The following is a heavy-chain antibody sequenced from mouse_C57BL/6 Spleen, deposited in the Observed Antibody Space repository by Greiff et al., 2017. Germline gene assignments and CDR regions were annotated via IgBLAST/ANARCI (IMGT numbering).Heavy chain of an antibody. J-gene: IGHJ3*01. CDR1: GYTFTSYW. V-gene: IGHV1-50*01. CDR2: IDPSDSYS. Sequence: QVQLQQPGAELVKPGASVKLSCKASGYTFTSYWMQWVQQRPGQGLEWIGEIDPSDSYSNYNQKFKGKATLTVDTSSSTAYMQRSSLTSEDSAVYYCAIGALTGGFAYWGQGTLVTVSA. D-gene: IGHD4-1*01. CDR3: AIGALTGGFAY.